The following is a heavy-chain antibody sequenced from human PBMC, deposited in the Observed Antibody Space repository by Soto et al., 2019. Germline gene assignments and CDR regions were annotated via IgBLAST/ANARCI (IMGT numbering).Heavy chain of an antibody. CDR1: GFSLTTSAMC. CDR3: ARTRISAGSYNFFDY. Sequence: ESGPTLVNPTQTLTLTCTFSGFSLTTSAMCVSWIRQPPGKALEWLALIDWDDDKYYKTSLQTRLTISKDTSRNQVVLTMTKVDPVATATYFCARTRISAGSYNFFDYWGQGNLVTVSS. V-gene: IGHV2-70*01. CDR2: IDWDDDK. J-gene: IGHJ4*02. D-gene: IGHD1-26*01.